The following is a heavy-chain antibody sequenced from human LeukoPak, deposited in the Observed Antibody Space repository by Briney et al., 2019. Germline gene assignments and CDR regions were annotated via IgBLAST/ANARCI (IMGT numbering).Heavy chain of an antibody. V-gene: IGHV3-7*01. CDR2: IKQDRSEK. D-gene: IGHD6-6*01. CDR1: GFTVSSNY. CDR3: ARADSSIAARLSRSSIFNYYYYMDV. J-gene: IGHJ6*03. Sequence: PGGSLRLSCAASGFTVSSNYMSWVRQAPGKGLEWVANIKQDRSEKYYVDSVKGRFTISRDNAKNSLYLQMNSLRAEETAVYYCARADSSIAARLSRSSIFNYYYYMDVWGKGTTVTVSS.